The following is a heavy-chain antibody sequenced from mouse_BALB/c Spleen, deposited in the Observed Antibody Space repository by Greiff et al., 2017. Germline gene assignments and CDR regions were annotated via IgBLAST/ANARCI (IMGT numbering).Heavy chain of an antibody. J-gene: IGHJ2*01. CDR1: GFTFSSYA. CDR2: ISSGGSYT. V-gene: IGHV5-9-4*01. CDR3: AREYFDY. Sequence: EVQVVESGGGLVKPGGSLKLSCAASGFTFSSYAMSWVRQSPEKRLEWVAEISSGGSYTYYPDTVTGRFTISRDNAKNTLYLEMSSLRSEDTAMYYCAREYFDYWGQGTTLTVSS.